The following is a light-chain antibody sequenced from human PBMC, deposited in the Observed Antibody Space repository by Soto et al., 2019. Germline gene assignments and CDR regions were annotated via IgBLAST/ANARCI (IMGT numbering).Light chain of an antibody. CDR2: SNN. J-gene: IGLJ3*02. Sequence: QSVLTQPPSASGTPGQRVTISCSGSSSNIGSNTVNWYQQLPGTAPKLLIYSNNQRPSGVPDRFSGSKSGTSASLAICGLQSEDEADYYCAAWDDSLMGVFGGGTKLTVL. CDR1: SSNIGSNT. V-gene: IGLV1-44*01. CDR3: AAWDDSLMGV.